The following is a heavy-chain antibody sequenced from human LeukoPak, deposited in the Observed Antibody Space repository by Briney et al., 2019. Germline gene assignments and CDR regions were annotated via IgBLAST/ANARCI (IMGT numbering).Heavy chain of an antibody. V-gene: IGHV1-2*02. CDR3: ATDCGGDCYSRY. D-gene: IGHD2-21*02. J-gene: IGHJ4*02. Sequence: ASVKVSCKASGYMFNDYYLHWVRQAPGQGLEWMGWINPNNGGIKYAQKFQGRVTMTRDTSITTAYMELSRLTPDDTAVYFCATDCGGDCYSRYWGQGTLVTVSS. CDR2: INPNNGGI. CDR1: GYMFNDYY.